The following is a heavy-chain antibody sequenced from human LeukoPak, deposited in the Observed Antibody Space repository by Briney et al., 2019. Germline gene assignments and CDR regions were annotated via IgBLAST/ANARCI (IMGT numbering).Heavy chain of an antibody. D-gene: IGHD4-17*01. Sequence: GASVKVSCKASGYTFTSYYMHWVRQAPGQGLEWMGIINPSGGSTSYAQKFQGRVTMTRDTSTSTVYMELSSLRSEDMAVYYCARRGEDYGDYDGWFDPWGQGTLVTVSS. CDR1: GYTFTSYY. J-gene: IGHJ5*02. CDR3: ARRGEDYGDYDGWFDP. CDR2: INPSGGST. V-gene: IGHV1-46*01.